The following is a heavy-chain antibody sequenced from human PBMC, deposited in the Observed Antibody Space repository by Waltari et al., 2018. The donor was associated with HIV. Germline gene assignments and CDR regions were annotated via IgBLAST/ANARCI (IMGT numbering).Heavy chain of an antibody. D-gene: IGHD3-16*02. CDR2: LYSNGNT. V-gene: IGHV3-53*01. Sequence: EVQLVESGGNLTRPGGSLRLSCVGSGFIVSDNYMSWVRQAPGKGREWGSVLYSNGNTLYGGSGKGRFTIFRDNSKNTLYLQMNTLRVDDTAVYYCARMQRFYGSEQSRYFYFGMDVWGQGTTVTVSS. J-gene: IGHJ6*02. CDR3: ARMQRFYGSEQSRYFYFGMDV. CDR1: GFIVSDNY.